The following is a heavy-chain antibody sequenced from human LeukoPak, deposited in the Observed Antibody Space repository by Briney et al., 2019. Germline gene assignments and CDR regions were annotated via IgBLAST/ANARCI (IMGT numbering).Heavy chain of an antibody. Sequence: GGSLRLSCAASGFTFSSYAMSWVRQAPGKGLEWVSGLSGSGGNTYYADSVKGRFVISRDSSNNTLYLRMNSLRAEDTAVYYCAKDQSYDFWSGCFVFDPWGQGTLVTVSS. CDR1: GFTFSSYA. CDR3: AKDQSYDFWSGCFVFDP. J-gene: IGHJ5*02. V-gene: IGHV3-23*01. D-gene: IGHD3-3*01. CDR2: LSGSGGNT.